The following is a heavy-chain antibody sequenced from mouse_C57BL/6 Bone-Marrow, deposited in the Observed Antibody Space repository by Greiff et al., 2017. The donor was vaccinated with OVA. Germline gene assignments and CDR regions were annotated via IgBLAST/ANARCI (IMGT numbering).Heavy chain of an antibody. J-gene: IGHJ2*01. CDR3: TTTYFDY. CDR1: GFNIKDDY. Sequence: VQLKQSGAELVRPGASVKLSCTASGFNIKDDYMHWVKQRPEQGLEWIGWIDPANGDTEYASKFQGRATITADTSSNTAYLQLSSLTSEDTAVYYCTTTYFDYWGQGTTLTVSS. V-gene: IGHV14-4*01. CDR2: IDPANGDT.